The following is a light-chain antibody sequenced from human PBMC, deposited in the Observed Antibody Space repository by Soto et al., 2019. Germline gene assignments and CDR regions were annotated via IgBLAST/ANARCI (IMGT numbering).Light chain of an antibody. V-gene: IGKV1-5*01. CDR3: QEYNSYWT. J-gene: IGKJ1*01. CDR2: DAS. Sequence: IKIAQSPCSLSATVGDRVMITCRASKSISGRLACYQQKPGKSPKVLIYDASSLECGVASRFSGSGSGIEFTLTISSLQPDDFATYYCQEYNSYWTFGQGTKLDIK. CDR1: KSISGR.